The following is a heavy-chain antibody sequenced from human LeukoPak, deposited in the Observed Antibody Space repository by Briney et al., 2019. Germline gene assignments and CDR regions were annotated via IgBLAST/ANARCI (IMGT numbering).Heavy chain of an antibody. CDR3: ARGAGAIGS. V-gene: IGHV4-31*03. Sequence: SETLSLTCTVSGGSISSGGYYWSWIRQHPGKGLEWIGYIYYSGSTYYNPSLKSGVAISVDTSKNQFSLNLTSVTASDTAVYYCARGAGAIGSWGQGTLVIVSS. J-gene: IGHJ4*02. CDR1: GGSISSGGYY. D-gene: IGHD1-26*01. CDR2: IYYSGST.